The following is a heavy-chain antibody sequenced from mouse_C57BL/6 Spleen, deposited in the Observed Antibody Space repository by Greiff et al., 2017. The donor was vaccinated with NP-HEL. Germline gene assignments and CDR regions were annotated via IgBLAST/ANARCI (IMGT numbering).Heavy chain of an antibody. Sequence: EVKLMESGGGLVKPGGSLKLSCAASGFTFSDYGMHWVRQAPEKGLEWVAYISSGSSTIYYVDTVKGRFTISRDNAKNTLFLQMTSLRSEDTAMYYCARSYYYGSSYFDYWGQGTTLTVSS. CDR3: ARSYYYGSSYFDY. J-gene: IGHJ2*01. CDR2: ISSGSSTI. CDR1: GFTFSDYG. D-gene: IGHD1-1*01. V-gene: IGHV5-17*01.